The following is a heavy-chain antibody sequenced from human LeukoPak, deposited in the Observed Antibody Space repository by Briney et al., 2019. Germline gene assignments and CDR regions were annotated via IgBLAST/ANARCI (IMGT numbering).Heavy chain of an antibody. J-gene: IGHJ4*02. CDR2: ISGSGGST. Sequence: GGSLRLSCAASGFTFSSYAMSWVRQAPGKGLEWVSAISGSGGSTYYADSVKGRFTISRDNSKNTLYLQMNSPRAEDTAVYYCAKVSKPRGYFDYWGQGTLVTVSS. CDR3: AKVSKPRGYFDY. CDR1: GFTFSSYA. V-gene: IGHV3-23*01.